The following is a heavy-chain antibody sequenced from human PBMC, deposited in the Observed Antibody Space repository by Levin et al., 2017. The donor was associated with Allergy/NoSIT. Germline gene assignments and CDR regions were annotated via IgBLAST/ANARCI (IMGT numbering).Heavy chain of an antibody. J-gene: IGHJ6*02. CDR2: ISSSSTYI. V-gene: IGHV3-21*01. Sequence: PGGSLRLSCAASGFPFSTNTMNWVRQAPGKGLEWVSSISSSSTYIYYADSVKGRFTISRDNAKNSLFLQMNSLRVEDTAVYYCARGAVGSGSNYYGMDVWGQGTTVTVSS. D-gene: IGHD3-22*01. CDR3: ARGAVGSGSNYYGMDV. CDR1: GFPFSTNT.